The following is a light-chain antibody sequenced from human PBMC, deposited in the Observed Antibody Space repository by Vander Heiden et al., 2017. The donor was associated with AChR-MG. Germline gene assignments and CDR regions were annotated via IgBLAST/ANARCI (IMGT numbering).Light chain of an antibody. CDR3: QQTYSTPQT. Sequence: DILMTQSPSSLSAAVGDRVTITCWASQSISGDLNWYQQRPGKAPKLLIYAASSLKSGAPSRFSGRGSGTDFTLTISSLQPEDFATYYCQQTYSTPQTFGQGTKVEI. V-gene: IGKV1-39*01. CDR1: QSISGD. CDR2: AAS. J-gene: IGKJ1*01.